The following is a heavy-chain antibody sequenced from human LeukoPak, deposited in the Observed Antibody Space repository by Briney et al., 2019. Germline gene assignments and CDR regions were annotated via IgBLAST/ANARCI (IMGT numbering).Heavy chain of an antibody. CDR3: AREDFGEAREGFDY. D-gene: IGHD3-3*01. CDR1: GYTFTVYY. V-gene: IGHV1-2*04. J-gene: IGHJ4*02. CDR2: INPNSGGT. Sequence: ASVKVSCTASGYTFTVYYMHWVRQAPGQGLEWMGWINPNSGGTNYAQKFQGWVTMTRDTSISTAYMELSRLRSDDTAVYYCAREDFGEAREGFDYWGQGTLVTVSS.